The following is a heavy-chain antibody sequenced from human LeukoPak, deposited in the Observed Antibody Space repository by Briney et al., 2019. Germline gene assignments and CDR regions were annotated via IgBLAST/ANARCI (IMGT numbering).Heavy chain of an antibody. Sequence: SDTLSLTCAVSGYSISSSNWWGWIRQPPGKGLEWIGYIYYSGSIYYNPSLKSRVTMSVDTSKNQFSLKLSSVTAADTAVYYCARAPLGPPPRYGDYGYFDYWGQGTLVTVSS. V-gene: IGHV4-28*05. CDR3: ARAPLGPPPRYGDYGYFDY. J-gene: IGHJ4*02. CDR1: GYSISSSNW. D-gene: IGHD4-17*01. CDR2: IYYSGSI.